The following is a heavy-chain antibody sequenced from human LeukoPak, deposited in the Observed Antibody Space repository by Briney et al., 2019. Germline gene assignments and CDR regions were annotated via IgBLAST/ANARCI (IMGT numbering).Heavy chain of an antibody. J-gene: IGHJ4*02. Sequence: PGGSLRLSCAASGFTFSSYWMSWVRQAPGKGLEWVANIKQDGSEKYYVDSVKGRFTISRDNAKNSLYLQMNSLRAEDTAVYYCAKDRGDSSGYYPDYWGQGTLVTVSS. CDR3: AKDRGDSSGYYPDY. V-gene: IGHV3-7*01. CDR1: GFTFSSYW. D-gene: IGHD3-22*01. CDR2: IKQDGSEK.